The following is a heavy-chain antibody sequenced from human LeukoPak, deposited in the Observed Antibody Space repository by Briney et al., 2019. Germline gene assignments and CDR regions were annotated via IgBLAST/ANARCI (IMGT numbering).Heavy chain of an antibody. CDR3: AREDTYYYYMDV. Sequence: SETLSLTCTVSGGSISNYYWSWIRQPPGKGLEWIGYIYFSESTNYNPSLKSRVTISVDTSKNQFSLKLSSVTAADTAVYYCAREDTYYYYMDVWGKGTTVTVSS. CDR1: GGSISNYY. V-gene: IGHV4-59*01. D-gene: IGHD5-18*01. J-gene: IGHJ6*03. CDR2: IYFSEST.